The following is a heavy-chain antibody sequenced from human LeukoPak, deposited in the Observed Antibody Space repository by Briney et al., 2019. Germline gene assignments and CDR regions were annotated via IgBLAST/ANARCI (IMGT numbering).Heavy chain of an antibody. J-gene: IGHJ6*03. CDR3: AKDSGGNQFSYYMDV. CDR2: IWYDGSNK. Sequence: GGSLRLSCAAPGFTFSNYSIHWFRQAPGKGLGWVAFIWYDGSNKYHADSVKGRFTISRDNSKNTLYLQMNSLRAEDTAVYYCAKDSGGNQFSYYMDVWSKGTTVTVSS. V-gene: IGHV3-30*02. CDR1: GFTFSNYS. D-gene: IGHD4-23*01.